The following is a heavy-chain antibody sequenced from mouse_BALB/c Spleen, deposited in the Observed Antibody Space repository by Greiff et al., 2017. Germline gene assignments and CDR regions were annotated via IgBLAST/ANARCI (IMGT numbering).Heavy chain of an antibody. CDR3: TRGGSRGAWFAY. Sequence: VQLQQSGTVLARPGASVKMSCKASGYTFTSYWMHWVKQRPGQGLEWIGAIYPGNSDTSYNQKFKGKAKLTAVTSTSTAYMELSSLTNEDSAVYYCTRGGSRGAWFAYWGQGTLVTVSA. J-gene: IGHJ3*01. D-gene: IGHD1-1*01. CDR1: GYTFTSYW. CDR2: IYPGNSDT. V-gene: IGHV1-5*01.